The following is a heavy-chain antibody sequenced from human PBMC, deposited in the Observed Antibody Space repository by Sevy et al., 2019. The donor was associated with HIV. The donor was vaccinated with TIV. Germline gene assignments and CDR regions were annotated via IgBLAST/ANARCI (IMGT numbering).Heavy chain of an antibody. CDR3: ATGDTAMITDLDY. CDR1: GFIFSNNA. J-gene: IGHJ4*02. CDR2: VESGGST. D-gene: IGHD5-18*01. V-gene: IGHV3-23*01. Sequence: GGSLRLSCGASGFIFSNNAMNWVRQAPGKGPEWVSGVESGGSTYYADSVKGRFTISRDNSKNMLFLQMSSLRAEDTVIYYWATGDTAMITDLDYWGLGTLVNVSS.